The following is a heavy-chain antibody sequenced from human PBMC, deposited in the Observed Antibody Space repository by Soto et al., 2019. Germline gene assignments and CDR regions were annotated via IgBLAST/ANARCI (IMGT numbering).Heavy chain of an antibody. CDR2: ISYDGSNK. CDR3: ARDRAYDFWSGYLPYYYGMDV. D-gene: IGHD3-3*01. CDR1: GFTFSSYA. Sequence: QVQLVESGGGVVQPGRSLRLSCAASGFTFSSYAMHWVRQAPGKGLEWVAVISYDGSNKYYADSVKGRFTISRDNSKNTLYLEMNSLRAEDTAVYYCARDRAYDFWSGYLPYYYGMDVW. V-gene: IGHV3-30-3*01. J-gene: IGHJ6*01.